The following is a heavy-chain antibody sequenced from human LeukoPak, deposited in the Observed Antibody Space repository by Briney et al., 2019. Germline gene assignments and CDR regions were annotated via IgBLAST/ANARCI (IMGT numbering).Heavy chain of an antibody. CDR3: ATLRGSGSCCLDY. V-gene: IGHV3-23*01. CDR1: GFTFSSYA. J-gene: IGHJ4*02. CDR2: ISGSGGST. D-gene: IGHD3-10*01. Sequence: GGSLRLSCAASGFTFSSYAMSWVRQAPGKGLEWVSAISGSGGSTYYADSVKGRFTISRDNSKNTLYLQMNSLRAEDTAVYYCATLRGSGSCCLDYWGQGTLVTVSS.